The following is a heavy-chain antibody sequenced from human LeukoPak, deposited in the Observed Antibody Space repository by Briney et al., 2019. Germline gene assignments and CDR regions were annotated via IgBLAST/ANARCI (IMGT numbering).Heavy chain of an antibody. Sequence: PSQTLSLTCTVSGGSISSGGYYWSWIRQHPGKGLEWIGYMYYSGSTYYNPSLKSRLTISVDTSKNQFFLQLSSVTAADTAVYYCARGAYHGSAQFDPWGQGTLVTVSS. CDR1: GGSISSGGYY. J-gene: IGHJ5*02. D-gene: IGHD5-24*01. V-gene: IGHV4-31*03. CDR3: ARGAYHGSAQFDP. CDR2: MYYSGST.